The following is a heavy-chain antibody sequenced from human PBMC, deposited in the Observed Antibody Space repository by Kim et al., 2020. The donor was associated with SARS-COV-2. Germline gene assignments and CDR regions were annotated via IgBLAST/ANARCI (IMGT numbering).Heavy chain of an antibody. J-gene: IGHJ5*02. V-gene: IGHV4-39*07. Sequence: SETLSLTCTVSGGSISSSSYYWGWIRQPPGKGLEWIGSIYYSGSTYYNPSLKSRVTISVDTSKNQFSLKLSSVTAADTAVYYCARASLLSSGKTKGPNWFDPWGQGTLVTVSS. CDR3: ARASLLSSGKTKGPNWFDP. CDR2: IYYSGST. D-gene: IGHD6-19*01. CDR1: GGSISSSSYY.